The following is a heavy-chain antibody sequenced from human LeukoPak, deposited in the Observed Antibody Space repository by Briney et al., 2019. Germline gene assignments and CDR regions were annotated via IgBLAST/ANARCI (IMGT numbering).Heavy chain of an antibody. CDR2: IYHSGST. J-gene: IGHJ4*02. Sequence: SETLSLTCAVSGGSISSSNWWSWVRQPPGKGLEWIGEIYHSGSTNYNPSLKSRVTISVDKSKNQFSLKLSSVTAADTAVYYCATLRNGDCSGGSCYSTDYWGQGTLVTVSS. CDR1: GGSISSSNW. D-gene: IGHD2-15*01. V-gene: IGHV4-4*02. CDR3: ATLRNGDCSGGSCYSTDY.